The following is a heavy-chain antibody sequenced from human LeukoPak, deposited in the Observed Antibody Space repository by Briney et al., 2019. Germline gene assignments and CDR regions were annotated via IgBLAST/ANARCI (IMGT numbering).Heavy chain of an antibody. CDR3: ARDGYYYDSSGYYYFFDY. CDR1: GYTCTSYG. Sequence: GASVKVSCKASGYTCTSYGISWVRQAPGQGLEWMGWISAYNGNTNYAQKLQGRVTMTTDTSTSTAYMELRSLRSDDTAVYYCARDGYYYDSSGYYYFFDYWGQGTLVTVSS. D-gene: IGHD3-22*01. V-gene: IGHV1-18*01. J-gene: IGHJ4*02. CDR2: ISAYNGNT.